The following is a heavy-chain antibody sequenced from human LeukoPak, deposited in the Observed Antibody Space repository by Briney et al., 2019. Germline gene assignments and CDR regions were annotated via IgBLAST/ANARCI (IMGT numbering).Heavy chain of an antibody. V-gene: IGHV4-59*08. D-gene: IGHD3-10*01. Sequence: SETLSLTCTVSGDSLTAYYWNWIRQPPGTGPEWLGHIFHSGSTSYNPTLKGRVTMSIDASKNQFSLSLRSVTAADTAVYYCVRRPVNFVGSGSPFDSWGQGTLVSVSS. J-gene: IGHJ4*02. CDR1: GDSLTAYY. CDR3: VRRPVNFVGSGSPFDS. CDR2: IFHSGST.